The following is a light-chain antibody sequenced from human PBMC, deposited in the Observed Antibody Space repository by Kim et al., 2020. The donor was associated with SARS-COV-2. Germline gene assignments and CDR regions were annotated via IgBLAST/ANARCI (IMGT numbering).Light chain of an antibody. CDR3: QKYNRAPWT. CDR1: QDFSNQ. CDR2: AAS. Sequence: VGDRVTITCRARQDFSNQLAWYQQKPGGVPKLLIYAASTLQSGVPSRFSGSGYGTDFNLTISSLQPEDVATYYCQKYNRAPWTFGQGTKVDIK. V-gene: IGKV1-27*01. J-gene: IGKJ1*01.